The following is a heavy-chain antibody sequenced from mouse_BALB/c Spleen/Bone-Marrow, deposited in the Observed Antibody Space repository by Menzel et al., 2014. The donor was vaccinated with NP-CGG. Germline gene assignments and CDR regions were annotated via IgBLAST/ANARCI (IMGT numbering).Heavy chain of an antibody. D-gene: IGHD1-1*02. J-gene: IGHJ2*01. CDR1: GYTSTEYI. V-gene: IGHV1-62-2*01. CDR3: ARHEGGGYFDY. Sequence: QVQLQQSGAGLVKPGASVKLSCKASGYTSTEYIIHWVKPRSGQGLEWIGWFYPGSGSIKYNEKFKDKAPLTADKSSSTVYMELSRLTSEDSAVYFCARHEGGGYFDYWGQGTTLTVSS. CDR2: FYPGSGSI.